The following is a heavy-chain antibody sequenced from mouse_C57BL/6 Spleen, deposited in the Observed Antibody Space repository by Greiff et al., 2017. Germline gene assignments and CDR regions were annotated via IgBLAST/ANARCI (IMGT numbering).Heavy chain of an antibody. CDR3: ARDEY. CDR2: IDPSDSYT. J-gene: IGHJ3*01. CDR1: GYTFTSYW. Sequence: QVQLQQPGAELVMPGASVKLSCKASGYTFTSYWMHWVKQRPGQGLEWIGEIDPSDSYTNYNQKVKGKFTLTVDKSSSTAYMQLSSLTSEDSAVYYCARDEYWGQGTLVTVSA. V-gene: IGHV1-69*01.